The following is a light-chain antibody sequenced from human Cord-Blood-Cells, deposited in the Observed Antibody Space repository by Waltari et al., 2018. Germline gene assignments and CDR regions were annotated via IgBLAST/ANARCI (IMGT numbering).Light chain of an antibody. CDR3: QQRSNWLT. Sequence: EIVLTQSPATLSLSPGERATLSCRASQSVSSYLAWYQQKPGQAPRLLTDDASNRATGIPARFSGSGSGKDFTLTSSSLEPEDFAVYYCQQRSNWLTFGGGTKVEIK. J-gene: IGKJ4*01. CDR1: QSVSSY. V-gene: IGKV3-11*01. CDR2: DAS.